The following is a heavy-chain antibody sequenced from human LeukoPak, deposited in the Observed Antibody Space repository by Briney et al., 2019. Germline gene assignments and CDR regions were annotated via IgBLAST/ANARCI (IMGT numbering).Heavy chain of an antibody. Sequence: SQTLSLTCTVSGGSISSGSYYWSWIRQPAGKGLEWIGRIYTSGSTNYNPSLKSRVTISVDTSKNQFSLKLSSVTAADTAVYYCARDTTTPYYDILTGLRRTAASYYYYMDVWGKGTTVTVSS. D-gene: IGHD3-9*01. CDR2: IYTSGST. J-gene: IGHJ6*03. CDR1: GGSISSGSYY. CDR3: ARDTTTPYYDILTGLRRTAASYYYYMDV. V-gene: IGHV4-61*02.